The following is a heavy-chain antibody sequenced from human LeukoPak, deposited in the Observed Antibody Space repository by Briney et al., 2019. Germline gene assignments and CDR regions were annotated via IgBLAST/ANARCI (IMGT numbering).Heavy chain of an antibody. V-gene: IGHV3-23*01. CDR1: GFTFDNYA. CDR2: ITVGGGST. CDR3: AKDHREKGIGDAFNI. D-gene: IGHD1-26*01. Sequence: PGGSLRLSCAASGFTFDNYAMNWVRQAPGKGLEWVSSITVGGGSTFYADSVKGRFTISRDNSKNTLFLQMNSLRAEDTAVYHCAKDHREKGIGDAFNIWGQGTMVTVSS. J-gene: IGHJ3*02.